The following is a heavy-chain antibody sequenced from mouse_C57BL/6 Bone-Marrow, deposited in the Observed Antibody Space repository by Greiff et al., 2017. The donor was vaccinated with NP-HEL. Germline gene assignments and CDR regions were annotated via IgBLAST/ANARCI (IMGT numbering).Heavy chain of an antibody. Sequence: QVQLKESGAELVMPGASVKLSCKASGYTFTSYWMHWVKQRPGQGLEWIGEIDPSDSYTNYNQKFKGKSTLTVDKSSSTAYMQLSSLTSEDSAVYYCARGMIYYDYDGGDYWGQGTTLTVSS. V-gene: IGHV1-69*01. J-gene: IGHJ2*01. D-gene: IGHD2-4*01. CDR3: ARGMIYYDYDGGDY. CDR1: GYTFTSYW. CDR2: IDPSDSYT.